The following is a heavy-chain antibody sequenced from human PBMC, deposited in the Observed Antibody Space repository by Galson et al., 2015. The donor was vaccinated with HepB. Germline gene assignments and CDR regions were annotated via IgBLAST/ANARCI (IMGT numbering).Heavy chain of an antibody. J-gene: IGHJ4*02. Sequence: VKVSCKVSGYTFSDHSITWVRQAPGQGLEWMGLVDPEDGETIYAEKFQGRVTITADTSTDTAYMELSSLRSEDTAVYYCATIETGYSYGRGEDFDYWGQGTLVTLSS. CDR3: ATIETGYSYGRGEDFDY. CDR1: GYTFSDHS. CDR2: VDPEDGET. V-gene: IGHV1-69-2*01. D-gene: IGHD5-18*01.